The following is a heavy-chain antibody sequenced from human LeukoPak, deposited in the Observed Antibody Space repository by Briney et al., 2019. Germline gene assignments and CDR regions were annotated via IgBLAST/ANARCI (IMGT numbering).Heavy chain of an antibody. V-gene: IGHV3-33*06. CDR3: AKGEGDGYNLDY. J-gene: IGHJ4*02. Sequence: GRSLRLSCAASGFTFSSYVMHSGRQAPGKGREWGAVIWDVGSNKYYADSVKGRFTISRDNYKNTLYQQMNSLRAEDTAVYYCAKGEGDGYNLDYWGQGTLVTVSS. CDR1: GFTFSSYV. D-gene: IGHD5-24*01. CDR2: IWDVGSNK.